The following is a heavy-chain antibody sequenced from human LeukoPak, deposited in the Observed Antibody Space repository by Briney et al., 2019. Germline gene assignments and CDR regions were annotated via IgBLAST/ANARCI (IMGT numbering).Heavy chain of an antibody. V-gene: IGHV3-30*02. J-gene: IGHJ4*02. D-gene: IGHD6-13*01. CDR3: ARGPQRYSSSRFDY. Sequence: GGSLRLSCAASGFTFSSYGMHWVRQAPGKGLEWVAFIRYDGSNKYYADSVKGRFTIPRNNAKNSLYLQMNSLRAEDTAVYYCARGPQRYSSSRFDYWGQGTLVTVSS. CDR2: IRYDGSNK. CDR1: GFTFSSYG.